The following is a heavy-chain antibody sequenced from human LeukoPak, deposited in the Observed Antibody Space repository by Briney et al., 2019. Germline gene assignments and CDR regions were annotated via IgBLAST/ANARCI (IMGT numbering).Heavy chain of an antibody. CDR1: GFTVSSNY. J-gene: IGHJ4*02. CDR2: IYSGGST. CDR3: ARDTTYYYGSGSYC. D-gene: IGHD3-10*01. V-gene: IGHV3-66*01. Sequence: GGSLRLSCAASGFTVSSNYMSWVRQAPGKGLEWVSVIYSGGSTYYADSVKGRFTISRDNSKNTLYLQMNSLRAEDTAVYYCARDTTYYYGSGSYCWGQGTLVTVSS.